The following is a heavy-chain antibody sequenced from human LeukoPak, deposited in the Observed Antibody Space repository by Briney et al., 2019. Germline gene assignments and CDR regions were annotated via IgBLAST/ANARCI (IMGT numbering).Heavy chain of an antibody. CDR2: IYYSGST. V-gene: IGHV4-31*03. J-gene: IGHJ2*01. D-gene: IGHD6-25*01. CDR3: ARGVRLNWYFDL. Sequence: NPSQTLSLTCTVSGGSISSGGYYWSWIRQHPGKGLEWIGYIYYSGSTYYNPSLKSRVTISVDTSKNRFSLKLSSVTAADTAVYYCARGVRLNWYFDLWGRGTLVTVSS. CDR1: GGSISSGGYY.